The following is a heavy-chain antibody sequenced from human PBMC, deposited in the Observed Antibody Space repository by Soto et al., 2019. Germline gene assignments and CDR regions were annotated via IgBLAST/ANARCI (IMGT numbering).Heavy chain of an antibody. D-gene: IGHD3-22*01. CDR3: ARSDSFLPDY. Sequence: GESLKISCEASGYMFPIYHISWVRQMPGKGLEWVGKIDPSDSRTMYRPSSRARITISVDKSINTAYLEWSRLKASDTAMYYCARSDSFLPDYWGQGTLVTVSS. CDR1: GYMFPIYH. J-gene: IGHJ4*02. CDR2: IDPSDSRT. V-gene: IGHV5-10-1*01.